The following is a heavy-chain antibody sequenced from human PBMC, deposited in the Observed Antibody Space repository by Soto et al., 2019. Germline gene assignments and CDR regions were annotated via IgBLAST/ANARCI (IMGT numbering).Heavy chain of an antibody. Sequence: SETLSLACTVSGGSMSSHYWTWLRQPPGKGLEWIGYISYSGSTYYNPSLKSRVTISADTSRNQFSLKLSSVIAADTAVYYCARADPDASVGYWGQGTLVTVSS. V-gene: IGHV4-59*11. CDR2: ISYSGST. D-gene: IGHD3-16*01. CDR3: ARADPDASVGY. CDR1: GGSMSSHY. J-gene: IGHJ4*02.